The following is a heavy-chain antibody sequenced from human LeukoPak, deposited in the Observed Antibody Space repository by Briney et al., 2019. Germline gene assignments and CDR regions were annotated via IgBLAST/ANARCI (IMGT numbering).Heavy chain of an antibody. J-gene: IGHJ4*02. CDR3: AVDIVVVVAATQFDY. Sequence: ASVKVSCKASGGTFSSYAISWVRQAPGQGLEWMGGIIPIFGTANYAQKFQGRVTITADESTSTAYMELSSLRSEDTAVYYCAVDIVVVVAATQFDYWGQGTLVTVSS. CDR2: IIPIFGTA. D-gene: IGHD2-15*01. CDR1: GGTFSSYA. V-gene: IGHV1-69*13.